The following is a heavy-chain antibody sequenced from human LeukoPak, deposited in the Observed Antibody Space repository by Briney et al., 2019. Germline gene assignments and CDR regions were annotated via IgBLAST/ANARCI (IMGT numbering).Heavy chain of an antibody. CDR1: GGSFSGYY. CDR3: ASVGTARSYGIYG. J-gene: IGHJ6*01. CDR2: INHSGST. V-gene: IGHV4-34*01. Sequence: PSETLSLTCAVYGGSFSGYYWSWIRQPPGKGLEGIGEINHSGSTKYNPSLKSRVTISVHTSKNLFALNLSSVTAPDTAVYYGASVGTARSYGIYGWVKGTTDTVS. D-gene: IGHD5-18*01.